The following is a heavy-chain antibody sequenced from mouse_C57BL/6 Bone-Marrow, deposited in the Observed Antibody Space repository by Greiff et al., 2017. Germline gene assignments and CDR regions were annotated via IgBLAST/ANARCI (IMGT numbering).Heavy chain of an antibody. CDR2: IWWDDDK. J-gene: IGHJ3*01. CDR1: GFSLSTFGLG. CDR3: ARIPYYYYGSSPFAY. D-gene: IGHD1-1*01. Sequence: QVTLKVSGPGILQPSPTLSLSCSFSGFSLSTFGLGVGWIRQPSGKGLEWLAHIWWDDDKYYNPALKSRLTISKDTSKNQVFLKIANVDTADTATYYCARIPYYYYGSSPFAYWGQGTLVTVSA. V-gene: IGHV8-8*01.